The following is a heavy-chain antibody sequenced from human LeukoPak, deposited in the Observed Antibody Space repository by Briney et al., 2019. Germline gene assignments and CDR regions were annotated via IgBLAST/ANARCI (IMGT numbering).Heavy chain of an antibody. CDR3: ARHSLYYYMDV. CDR1: GYTFTSYG. J-gene: IGHJ6*03. V-gene: IGHV1-18*01. Sequence: ASVKVSCKASGYTFTSYGISWVRQAHGQGLEWMGWISAYNGNTNYAQKLQGRVTMTTDTSTSTAYVELRSLRSDDTAVYYCARHSLYYYMDVWGKGTTVTVSS. CDR2: ISAYNGNT.